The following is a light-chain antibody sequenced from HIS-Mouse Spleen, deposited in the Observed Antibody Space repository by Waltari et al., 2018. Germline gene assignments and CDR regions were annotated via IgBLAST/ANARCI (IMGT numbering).Light chain of an antibody. CDR1: ALPKKF. V-gene: IGLV3-10*01. J-gene: IGLJ2*01. Sequence: SYELTPPPSVSVSPGQTARITCSGDALPKKFAYRYQQKSGQAPVLVIYEDSKRPSGIPERFSGSSSGKMATLTISGAQVEDEADYYCYSTDSSGNHRVFGGGTKLTVL. CDR3: YSTDSSGNHRV. CDR2: EDS.